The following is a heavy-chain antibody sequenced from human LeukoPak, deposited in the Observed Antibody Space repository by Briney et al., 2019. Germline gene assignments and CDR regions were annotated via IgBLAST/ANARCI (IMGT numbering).Heavy chain of an antibody. J-gene: IGHJ4*02. V-gene: IGHV4-59*01. D-gene: IGHD3-22*01. CDR2: IYYSGST. CDR3: ARDTSGYRRGSFDY. Sequence: SETLSLTCTISGGPTTSYYWSWIRQPPGKGLEWIGYIYYSGSTNYNPSLKSRVTISVDTSKNQFSLKLSSLTAADTAVYYCARDTSGYRRGSFDYWGQGTLVTVSS. CDR1: GGPTTSYY.